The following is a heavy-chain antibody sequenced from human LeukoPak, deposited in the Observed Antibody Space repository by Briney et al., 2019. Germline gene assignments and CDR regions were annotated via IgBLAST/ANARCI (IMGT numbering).Heavy chain of an antibody. J-gene: IGHJ4*02. V-gene: IGHV3-21*01. CDR2: ISSSSTYI. CDR1: RITFRIYS. Sequence: GGSLRASCAPPRITFRIYSMNWGRQAPGKGLEWVSSISSSSTYIYSADSVKGRFTISRDNAKNSQYLQMNSLRAEYTAVYYCARDGEGTSISYFDYWGEGTLVTVSS. D-gene: IGHD3-10*01. CDR3: ARDGEGTSISYFDY.